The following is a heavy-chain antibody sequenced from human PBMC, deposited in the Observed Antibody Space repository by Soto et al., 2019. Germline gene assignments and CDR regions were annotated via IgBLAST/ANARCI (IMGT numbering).Heavy chain of an antibody. CDR3: AVSGSSSRSYGVDV. CDR2: IIPIFGTA. CDR1: GGTFSSYA. D-gene: IGHD6-13*01. J-gene: IGHJ6*02. V-gene: IGHV1-69*06. Sequence: SVKVSCKASGGTFSSYAISWARQAPGQGLEWMGGIIPIFGTANYAQKFQGRVTITADKSTSTAYMELSSPRSEDTAVYYCAVSGSSSRSYGVDVWGQGTTVTVSS.